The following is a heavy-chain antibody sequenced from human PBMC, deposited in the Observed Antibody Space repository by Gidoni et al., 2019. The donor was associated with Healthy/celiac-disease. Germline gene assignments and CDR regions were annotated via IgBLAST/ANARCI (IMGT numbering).Heavy chain of an antibody. CDR2: IKQDGSEK. Sequence: EVQLVESGGGLVQPGGSLRLSCAASGCTFSSYWRSWVRQAPGKGLEWVANIKQDGSEKYYVDSVKGRFTISRDNAKNSLYLQMNSLRAEDTAVYYCARAIFRIAAAARLGWFDPWGQGTLVTVSS. D-gene: IGHD6-13*01. CDR3: ARAIFRIAAAARLGWFDP. CDR1: GCTFSSYW. V-gene: IGHV3-7*01. J-gene: IGHJ5*02.